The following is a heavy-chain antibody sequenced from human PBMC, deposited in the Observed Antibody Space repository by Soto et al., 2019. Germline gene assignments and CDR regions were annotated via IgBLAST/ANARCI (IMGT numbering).Heavy chain of an antibody. Sequence: QVQLVESGGGVVQPGMSLRLSCAASGFIFSSYGMHWVRQAPGKGLEWVAVLLYDGSNTYYADSVRGRFTISRDNSKNTLHLQMNTLSAEDTAVYYCSRARDSYCHGLDFWGQGTTVTVS. CDR1: GFIFSSYG. CDR2: LLYDGSNT. J-gene: IGHJ6*02. CDR3: SRARDSYCHGLDF. V-gene: IGHV3-33*01.